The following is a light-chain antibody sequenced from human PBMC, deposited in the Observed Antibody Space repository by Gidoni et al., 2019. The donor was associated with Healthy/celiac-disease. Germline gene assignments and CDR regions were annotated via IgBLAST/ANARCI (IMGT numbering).Light chain of an antibody. Sequence: EIVLTQSPATLSLSPGERATLSCRASQSVSSYLAWYQQKPGQAPRLLIYDASNRATGIPARCSGSGSGTDFTLTISSLEPEDVAVYYCQQRSNLITFGQGTRLEIK. CDR2: DAS. CDR1: QSVSSY. J-gene: IGKJ5*01. CDR3: QQRSNLIT. V-gene: IGKV3-11*01.